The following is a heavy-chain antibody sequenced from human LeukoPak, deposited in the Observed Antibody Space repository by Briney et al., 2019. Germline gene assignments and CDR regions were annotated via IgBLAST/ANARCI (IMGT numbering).Heavy chain of an antibody. J-gene: IGHJ4*02. V-gene: IGHV1-69*13. D-gene: IGHD7-27*01. CDR2: IIPIFGTA. CDR3: ARERNWAIDY. CDR1: GGTFSSYA. Sequence: ASVKVSYKASGGTFSSYAISWVRQAPGQGLEWMGGIIPIFGTANYAQKFQGRVTITADESTSTAYMELSSLRSEDTAVYYCARERNWAIDYWGQGTLVTVSS.